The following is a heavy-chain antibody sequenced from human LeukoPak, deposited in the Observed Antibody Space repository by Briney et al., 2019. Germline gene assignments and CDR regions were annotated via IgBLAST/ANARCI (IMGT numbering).Heavy chain of an antibody. CDR1: GFTFSSYA. D-gene: IGHD6-13*01. Sequence: SGGSLRLPCAASGFTFSSYAMSWVRQAPGKGLEWVSVISGSGGSTYYADSVKGRFTISRDNSKNTLYLQMNSLRAEDTAVYYCAKVVARQQVDYWGQGTLVTVSS. CDR2: ISGSGGST. V-gene: IGHV3-23*01. J-gene: IGHJ4*02. CDR3: AKVVARQQVDY.